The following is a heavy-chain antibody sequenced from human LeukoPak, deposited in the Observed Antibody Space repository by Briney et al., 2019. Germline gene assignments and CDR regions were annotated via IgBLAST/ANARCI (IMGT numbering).Heavy chain of an antibody. V-gene: IGHV3-53*01. D-gene: IGHD3-16*01. Sequence: PGGSLRLSGAASGFPVRSSRNYMTWVRQAPGKGPEWVSIIYNGGGAYYADSVKGRFTISRDNSKNMVYFQMNSLRVEDTAMYYCARVITDFAFDFWGQGTMVTVSS. J-gene: IGHJ3*01. CDR2: IYNGGGA. CDR3: ARVITDFAFDF. CDR1: GFPVRSSRNY.